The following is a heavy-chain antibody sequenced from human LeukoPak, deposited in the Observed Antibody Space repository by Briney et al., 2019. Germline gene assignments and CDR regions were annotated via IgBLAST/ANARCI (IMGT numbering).Heavy chain of an antibody. CDR1: GFTFSIYG. Sequence: GGSLRLSCAASGFTFSIYGMHWVRQAPGKGLEWLAHILLDGNNKYIGDSVKGRFTISRDNSKNTLYLQMNSLRAEETAVYYCARDKGKGAYFDYWGLGTLVTASS. CDR2: ILLDGNNK. V-gene: IGHV3-33*05. CDR3: ARDKGKGAYFDY. J-gene: IGHJ4*02. D-gene: IGHD3-10*01.